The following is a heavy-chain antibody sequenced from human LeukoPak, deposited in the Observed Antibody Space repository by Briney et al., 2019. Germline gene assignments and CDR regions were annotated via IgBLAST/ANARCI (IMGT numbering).Heavy chain of an antibody. D-gene: IGHD3-22*01. CDR3: TRDRSSGYPGSFDY. CDR2: ISSSSITI. CDR1: SFTFSSYN. Sequence: GGSLRLSCAASSFTFSSYNMNWVRQAPGKGLEWVSYISSSSITIYYTDSLKGRFTISRDNAKSSLYLQMDSLRDEDMAVYYCTRDRSSGYPGSFDYWGQGILVTVSS. J-gene: IGHJ4*02. V-gene: IGHV3-48*02.